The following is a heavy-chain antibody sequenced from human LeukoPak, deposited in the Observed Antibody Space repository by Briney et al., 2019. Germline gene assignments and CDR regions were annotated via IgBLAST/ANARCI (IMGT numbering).Heavy chain of an antibody. J-gene: IGHJ6*02. CDR3: ARGIAIAAAGIGYYGMDV. CDR1: GYTFTGYY. Sequence: ASVKVSCKASGYTFTGYYMHWVRQAPGQGLEWMGWINPNSGGTNYAQKFQGRVTMTRDTSISTAYMELSRLRSDDTAAYYCARGIAIAAAGIGYYGMDVWGQGTTVTVSS. CDR2: INPNSGGT. D-gene: IGHD6-13*01. V-gene: IGHV1-2*02.